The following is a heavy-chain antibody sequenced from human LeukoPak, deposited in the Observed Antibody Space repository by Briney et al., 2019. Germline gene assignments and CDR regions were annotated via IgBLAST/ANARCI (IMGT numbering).Heavy chain of an antibody. CDR3: AKDRSSAFYYYAMDV. V-gene: IGHV3-9*01. CDR1: GFTFDDYA. D-gene: IGHD6-6*01. J-gene: IGHJ6*02. CDR2: ISWNSGSI. Sequence: GGSLRLSCAASGFTFDDYAMHWVRQAPVKGLEWVSGISWNSGSIGYADSVKGRFTISRDNAKNSLYLQMNSLRAEDTALYYCAKDRSSAFYYYAMDVWGQGTTVTVSS.